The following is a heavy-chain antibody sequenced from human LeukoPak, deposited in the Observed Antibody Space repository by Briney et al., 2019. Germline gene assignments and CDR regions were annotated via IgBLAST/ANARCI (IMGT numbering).Heavy chain of an antibody. V-gene: IGHV4-4*02. CDR3: ARETRSSIAVLD. J-gene: IGHJ4*02. Sequence: GSLRLSCAASGFTFSSYWMSWVRQAPGKGLEWIGEIYHSGSTNYNPSLKSRVTISVDKSKNQFSLKLSSVTAADTAVYYCARETRSSIAVLDWGQGTLVTVSS. D-gene: IGHD6-6*01. CDR1: GFTFSSYW. CDR2: IYHSGST.